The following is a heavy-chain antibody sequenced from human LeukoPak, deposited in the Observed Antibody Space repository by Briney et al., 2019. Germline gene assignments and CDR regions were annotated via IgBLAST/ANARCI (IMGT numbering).Heavy chain of an antibody. J-gene: IGHJ6*02. Sequence: VASVKVSCKASGYTFTSYYMHWVRQAPGQGLEWMGISNPSGGSTSYAQKFQGRVTMTRDTSTSTVYMELSSLRSEDTAVYYCARDVGPLGPWGYYYGMDVWGQGTTVTVSS. CDR3: ARDVGPLGPWGYYYGMDV. CDR1: GYTFTSYY. CDR2: SNPSGGST. V-gene: IGHV1-46*01. D-gene: IGHD1-26*01.